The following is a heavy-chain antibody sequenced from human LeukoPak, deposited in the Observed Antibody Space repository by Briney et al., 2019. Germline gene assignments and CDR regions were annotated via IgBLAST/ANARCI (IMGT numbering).Heavy chain of an antibody. Sequence: PSGTLSLTCVVAGGSISSGFWWSWVRQPPGKGLEWIGEIHHSGSTNYNPSLKCRVTISMDKSNNQFSLKLTSVTAADTAIYLGARNDYYSAAYWGQGTLVTVSS. CDR2: IHHSGST. J-gene: IGHJ4*02. V-gene: IGHV4-4*02. D-gene: IGHD3-22*01. CDR3: ARNDYYSAAY. CDR1: GGSISSGFW.